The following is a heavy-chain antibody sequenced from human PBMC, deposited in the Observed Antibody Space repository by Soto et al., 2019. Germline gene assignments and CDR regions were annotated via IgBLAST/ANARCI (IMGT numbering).Heavy chain of an antibody. D-gene: IGHD6-13*01. CDR2: IIPIFGTA. CDR3: ARDGKYSSRWYNSPLYYYYGMDV. J-gene: IGHJ6*02. V-gene: IGHV1-69*13. Sequence: SVKVSCKASGDTFSSYAISWVRQAPGQGLEWMGGIIPIFGTANYAQKFQGRVTITADESTSTAYMELSSLRSEDTAVYYCARDGKYSSRWYNSPLYYYYGMDVWGQGTTVTVSS. CDR1: GDTFSSYA.